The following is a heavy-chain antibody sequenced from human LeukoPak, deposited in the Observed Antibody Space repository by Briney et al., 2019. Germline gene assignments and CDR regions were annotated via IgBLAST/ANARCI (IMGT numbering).Heavy chain of an antibody. CDR2: IYYSGIT. CDR1: GGSISSGDYY. Sequence: SQTLSLXCTVSGGSISSGDYYRSWIRQPPGKGLEWIGYIYYSGITNYNPSLKSRVTISVDTSKNQFSLKLSSVTAADTAVYYCTRVRPYAYPVPDYWGQGTLVTVSS. CDR3: TRVRPYAYPVPDY. D-gene: IGHD3-16*01. J-gene: IGHJ4*02. V-gene: IGHV4-61*08.